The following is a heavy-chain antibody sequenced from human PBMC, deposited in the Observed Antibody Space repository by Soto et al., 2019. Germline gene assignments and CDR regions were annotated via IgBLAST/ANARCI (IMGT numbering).Heavy chain of an antibody. CDR1: GFTFSSYA. V-gene: IGHV3-30-3*01. J-gene: IGHJ4*02. CDR3: ARDVLRFLEWLLYTFDY. Sequence: PGGSLRLSCAASGFTFSSYAMHWVRQAPGKGLEWVAVISYDGSNKYYADSVKGRFTISRDNSKNTLYLQMNSLRAEDTAVYYCARDVLRFLEWLLYTFDYWGQGTLVTVSS. D-gene: IGHD3-3*01. CDR2: ISYDGSNK.